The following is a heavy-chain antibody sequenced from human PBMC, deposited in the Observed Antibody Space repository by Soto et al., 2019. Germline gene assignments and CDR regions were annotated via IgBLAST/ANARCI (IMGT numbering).Heavy chain of an antibody. CDR2: ISAYNGNT. J-gene: IGHJ4*02. V-gene: IGHV1-18*04. CDR3: ARVFGSSSTCEIYD. Sequence: SVKVSCPASGYTFTHYGISWVRQAPGQGLEWMGWISAYNGNTHYAQTVQGRVTMTTDTSTSTTYMELRSLRSDDTAVYYCARVFGSSSTCEIYDCGQVTMVTVSS. CDR1: GYTFTHYG. D-gene: IGHD2-2*01.